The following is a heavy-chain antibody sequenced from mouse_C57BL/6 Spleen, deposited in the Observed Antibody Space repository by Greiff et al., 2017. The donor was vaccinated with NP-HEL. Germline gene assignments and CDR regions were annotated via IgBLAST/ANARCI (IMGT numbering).Heavy chain of an antibody. V-gene: IGHV1-22*01. D-gene: IGHD2-14*01. CDR1: GYTFTDYN. CDR3: ATDQGYPYFDY. J-gene: IGHJ2*01. CDR2: INPNNGGT. Sequence: SGPELVKPGASVKMSCKASGYTFTDYNMHWVKQSHGKSLEWIGYINPNNGGTSYNQKFKGKATLTVNKSSSTAYMELRSLTSEDSAVYYCATDQGYPYFDYWGQGTTLTVSS.